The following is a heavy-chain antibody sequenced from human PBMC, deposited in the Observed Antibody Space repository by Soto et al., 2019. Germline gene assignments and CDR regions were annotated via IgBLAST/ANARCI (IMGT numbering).Heavy chain of an antibody. CDR3: ARVRYSSGWGPYGY. V-gene: IGHV3-21*01. Sequence: VGSLRLSCAASGFTFSSYSMNWVRQAPGKGLEWVSSIISSTSDIHYADSVKGRFTISRDNARNSLYLQMNSLRVEDTAVYYCARVRYSSGWGPYGYWGQGTLVTVSS. D-gene: IGHD6-19*01. CDR1: GFTFSSYS. J-gene: IGHJ4*02. CDR2: IISSTSDI.